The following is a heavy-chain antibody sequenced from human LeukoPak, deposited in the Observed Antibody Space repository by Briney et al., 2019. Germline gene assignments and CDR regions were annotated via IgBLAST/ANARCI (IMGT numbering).Heavy chain of an antibody. CDR3: ARLSSTSWIKILDY. V-gene: IGHV1-2*02. Sequence: ASVKVSCKASGYTFTGYYMHWVRQAPGQGLEWMGWINPNSGGTNYTQKFQGRVTMTRDTSISTAYMELSRLRSDDTAVYYCARLSSTSWIKILDYWGQGTLVTVSS. D-gene: IGHD2-2*01. J-gene: IGHJ4*02. CDR1: GYTFTGYY. CDR2: INPNSGGT.